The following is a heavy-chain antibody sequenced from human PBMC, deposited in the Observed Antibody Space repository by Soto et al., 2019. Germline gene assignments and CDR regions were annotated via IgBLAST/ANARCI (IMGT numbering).Heavy chain of an antibody. CDR3: AKSGCSGGSCYRRREFDY. J-gene: IGHJ4*02. V-gene: IGHV3-23*01. CDR2: ISGSGGST. D-gene: IGHD2-15*01. CDR1: GFTFSSYA. Sequence: PAGCLGLSCAASGFTFSSYAMSWVRQAPGKGLEWVSAISGSGGSTYYADSVKGRFTISRDNSKNTLYLQMNSLRAEDTAVYYCAKSGCSGGSCYRRREFDYWGQGTLVTVSS.